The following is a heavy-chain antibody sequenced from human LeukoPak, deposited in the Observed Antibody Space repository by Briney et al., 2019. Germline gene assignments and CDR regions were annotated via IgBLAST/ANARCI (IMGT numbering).Heavy chain of an antibody. D-gene: IGHD7-27*01. CDR3: ARGNWGDYFDY. J-gene: IGHJ4*02. CDR2: ISASGDRT. V-gene: IGHV3-23*01. Sequence: PGGSLRLSCAASGFTFSSYAMSWVRQAPGRGLEWVSAISASGDRTYYADSVKGRFTISRDNSKNTLYLQMNSLRDEDTAVYYCARGNWGDYFDYWGQGTLVTVSS. CDR1: GFTFSSYA.